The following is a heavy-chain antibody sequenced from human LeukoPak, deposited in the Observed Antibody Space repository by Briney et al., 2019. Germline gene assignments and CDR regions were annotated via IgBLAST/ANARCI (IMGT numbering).Heavy chain of an antibody. D-gene: IGHD3-9*01. CDR2: ISGSGGST. CDR3: ARGSYYDILTGYTDAFDI. V-gene: IGHV3-23*01. J-gene: IGHJ3*02. Sequence: PGGSLRLSCAASGFTFSSYAMSWVRQAPGKGLEWVSAISGSGGSTYYADSVKGRFTISRDNSKNTLYLQMNSLRAEDTAVYYCARGSYYDILTGYTDAFDIWGQGTMVTVSS. CDR1: GFTFSSYA.